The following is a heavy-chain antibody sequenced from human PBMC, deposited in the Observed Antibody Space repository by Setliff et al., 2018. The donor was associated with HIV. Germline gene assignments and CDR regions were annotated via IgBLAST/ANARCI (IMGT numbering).Heavy chain of an antibody. D-gene: IGHD1-26*01. CDR3: ATDNREGVGTPYYFDY. V-gene: IGHV1-24*01. CDR1: GYTLTKLS. CDR2: FDPERGET. Sequence: GASVKVSCKVSGYTLTKLSMHWVRQAPEKGLEWMGGFDPERGETFFAQNFRGRLTMTQDTSTDTAYMELTSLRSEETAMYYCATDNREGVGTPYYFDYWGQGTQVTAPQ. J-gene: IGHJ4*02.